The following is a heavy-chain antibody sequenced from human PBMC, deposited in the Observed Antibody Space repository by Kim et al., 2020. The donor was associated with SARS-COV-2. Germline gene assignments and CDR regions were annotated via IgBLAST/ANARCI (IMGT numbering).Heavy chain of an antibody. Sequence: GGSLRRSCAASGFTFRAYAMDWVRQAPGKGLEWVSAIGTGARTYYADSVKGRFTLSRDNSKNTVYLQMNSLRVEDTAVYYCPGHPTTYSFDYWGQGTMVT. CDR2: IGTGART. CDR1: GFTFRAYA. CDR3: PGHPTTYSFDY. D-gene: IGHD1-1*01. J-gene: IGHJ4*02. V-gene: IGHV3-23*01.